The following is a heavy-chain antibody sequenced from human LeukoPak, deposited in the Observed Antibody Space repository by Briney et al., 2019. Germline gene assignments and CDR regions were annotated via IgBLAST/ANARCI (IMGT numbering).Heavy chain of an antibody. Sequence: SETLSLTCTVSGGSISSYYWSWIRQPPGKGLEWIGYIYYSGSTNYNPSLKSRVTISVDTSKNQFSLRLRSVTAADTAVYYCARENNHLTWFDPWGQGTLVTVSS. CDR2: IYYSGST. CDR1: GGSISSYY. CDR3: ARENNHLTWFDP. J-gene: IGHJ5*02. V-gene: IGHV4-59*08.